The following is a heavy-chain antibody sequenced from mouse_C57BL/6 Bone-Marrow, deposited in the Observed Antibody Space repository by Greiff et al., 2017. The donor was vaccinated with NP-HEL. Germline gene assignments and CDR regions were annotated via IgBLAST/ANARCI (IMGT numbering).Heavy chain of an antibody. CDR2: SRNKANDSTK. D-gene: IGHD2-4*01. V-gene: IGHV7-1*01. J-gene: IGHJ1*03. CDR3: AIDADDYSGRYWYFDV. Sequence: EVKVVESGGGLVQSGRSLRLSCATSGFTFSDFYMEWVRQAPGKGLEWIAASRNKANDSTKEYSASVKGRFIVSRATSKSIIYLQMKALRAVNTAIYYCAIDADDYSGRYWYFDVWGTGTTVTVSS. CDR1: GFTFSDFY.